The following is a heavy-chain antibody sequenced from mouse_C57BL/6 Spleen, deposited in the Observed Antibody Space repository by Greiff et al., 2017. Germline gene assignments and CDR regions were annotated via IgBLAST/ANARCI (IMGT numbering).Heavy chain of an antibody. CDR1: GYTFTSYT. J-gene: IGHJ2*01. CDR2: INTSSGYT. Sequence: QVQLQQSGAELARPGASVKMSCKASGYTFTSYTMHWVKQRPGPGLEWIGYINTSSGYTKYNQKFKYKSTLTADKSSSTAYMQLSSLTSEDSAVYYCARGITTVVADYWGQGTTLTVSS. D-gene: IGHD1-1*01. V-gene: IGHV1-4*01. CDR3: ARGITTVVADY.